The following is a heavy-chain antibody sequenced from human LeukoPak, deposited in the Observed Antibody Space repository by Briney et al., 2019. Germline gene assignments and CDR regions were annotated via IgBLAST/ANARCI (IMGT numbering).Heavy chain of an antibody. CDR3: ARKAGDLYYFDY. CDR2: ISYSGRT. CDR1: GGSISSYY. J-gene: IGHJ4*02. Sequence: PSETLSLTCTVSGGSISSYYWSWIRQPPGKGLEWIGYISYSGRTNYNPSLKSRVTISVDTSKNQFSLRLSSVTAADTAVYYCARKAGDLYYFDYWGQGTLVTVSS. V-gene: IGHV4-59*01. D-gene: IGHD3-10*01.